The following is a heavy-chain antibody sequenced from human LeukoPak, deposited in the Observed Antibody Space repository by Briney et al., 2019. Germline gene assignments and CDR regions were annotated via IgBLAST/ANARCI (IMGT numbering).Heavy chain of an antibody. V-gene: IGHV3-7*03. Sequence: GSXRLSCAASGFTFSNYWMGWVRQAPGKGLESLANIKTDGSEKYYVDSVKGRFSISRDNAKNSLYLQMNSLRAEDTAVYYCVSAVRGSSFAICGQGTKVTVSS. J-gene: IGHJ3*02. CDR3: VSAVRGSSFAI. D-gene: IGHD3-10*02. CDR2: IKTDGSEK. CDR1: GFTFSNYW.